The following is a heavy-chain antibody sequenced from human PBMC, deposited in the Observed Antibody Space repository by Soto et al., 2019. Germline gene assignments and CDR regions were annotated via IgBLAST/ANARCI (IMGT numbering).Heavy chain of an antibody. D-gene: IGHD3-10*01. Sequence: GGSLRLSCAASGFTFSSYAMHWVRQAPGKGLEWVAVISYDGSNKYYADSVKGRFTISRDNSKNTLYLQMNSLRAEDTAVYYCARSMGRGVILDYWGQGTLVTVSS. CDR2: ISYDGSNK. V-gene: IGHV3-30*04. CDR3: ARSMGRGVILDY. CDR1: GFTFSSYA. J-gene: IGHJ4*02.